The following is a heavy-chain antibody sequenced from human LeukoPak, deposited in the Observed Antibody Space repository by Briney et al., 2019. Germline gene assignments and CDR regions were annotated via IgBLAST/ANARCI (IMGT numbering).Heavy chain of an antibody. Sequence: GASVKVSCKASRYTFTGYYMPSVRQAPGHGREWVGWNTTNRGGTNYAQQFQGRVTMTRDTSISTAYMELSRLRSDDPAVYYCARGDTAMVTWDYWGQGTLVTVSS. V-gene: IGHV1-2*02. CDR2: NTTNRGGT. J-gene: IGHJ4*02. CDR1: RYTFTGYY. CDR3: ARGDTAMVTWDY. D-gene: IGHD5-18*01.